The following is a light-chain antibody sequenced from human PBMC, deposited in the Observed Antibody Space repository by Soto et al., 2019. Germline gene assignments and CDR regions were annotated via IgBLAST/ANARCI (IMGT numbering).Light chain of an antibody. CDR2: DTS. Sequence: EIVLTQSPGTLSLSPGERATPSCRASQTLSNSFIAWYQQKPGQAPRLLIYDTSSRAAGVPDRYSASGSGTDFTLTISRLEPEDFAVFFCQQYGTSEIIFGQGTRLEI. J-gene: IGKJ5*01. CDR1: QTLSNSF. CDR3: QQYGTSEII. V-gene: IGKV3-20*01.